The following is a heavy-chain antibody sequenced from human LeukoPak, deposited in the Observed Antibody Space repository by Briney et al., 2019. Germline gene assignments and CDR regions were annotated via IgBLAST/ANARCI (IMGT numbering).Heavy chain of an antibody. CDR2: IRSNSDGGTI. J-gene: IGHJ5*02. CDR3: ATDFYDST. V-gene: IGHV3-15*07. Sequence: GGSLRLSCATSGFTFSNAWMNWVRQAPGKGLEWVGRIRSNSDGGTIDYAAPVKGRFTLSRDDSKTTLYLQMNSLQTEDTAVYYCATDFYDSTWGQGALVTVSS. D-gene: IGHD3-22*01. CDR1: GFTFSNAW.